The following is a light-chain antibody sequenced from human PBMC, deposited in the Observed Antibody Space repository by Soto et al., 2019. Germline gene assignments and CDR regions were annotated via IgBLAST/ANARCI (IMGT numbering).Light chain of an antibody. Sequence: QSALTQPASVSGSPGQSITISCTGTSSDVGGYNYVSWYQQHPGKAPKLMICDVSYRPSGVSNRFSGSKSGNTASLTISGLQAEDEADYYCSSYTSSNTVVFGGGTKLTVL. CDR2: DVS. CDR1: SSDVGGYNY. V-gene: IGLV2-14*01. J-gene: IGLJ2*01. CDR3: SSYTSSNTVV.